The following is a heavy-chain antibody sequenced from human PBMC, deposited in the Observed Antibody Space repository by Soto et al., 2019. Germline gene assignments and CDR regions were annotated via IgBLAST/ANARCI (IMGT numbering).Heavy chain of an antibody. V-gene: IGHV1-3*01. CDR2: INAGNGDT. Sequence: GASVKVSCKASRYSFTTYALHWVRQAPGQRIEWMGWINAGNGDTKYSEKFQGRVTITRDTSANTAYMDLSSLRSEDTSVYYCARDAGTGADIRAYHFDYWGYGSLFTVST. J-gene: IGHJ4*01. CDR1: RYSFTTYA. CDR3: ARDAGTGADIRAYHFDY. D-gene: IGHD1-1*01.